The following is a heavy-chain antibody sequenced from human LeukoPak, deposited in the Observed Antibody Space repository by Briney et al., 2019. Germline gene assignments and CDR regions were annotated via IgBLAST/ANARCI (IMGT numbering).Heavy chain of an antibody. CDR1: GGSINSGDYY. J-gene: IGHJ6*02. CDR3: ARGKLRYGGYSGAYYYGMDV. CDR2: ILYSGST. D-gene: IGHD5-12*01. V-gene: IGHV4-30-4*01. Sequence: SETLSLTCTVSGGSINSGDYYWSWVRQPPGKGLEWIGYILYSGSTYYNPSLKSRVTMSVDTSNNQFSLKLSSVTAADTAVYYCARGKLRYGGYSGAYYYGMDVWGQGTTVTVSS.